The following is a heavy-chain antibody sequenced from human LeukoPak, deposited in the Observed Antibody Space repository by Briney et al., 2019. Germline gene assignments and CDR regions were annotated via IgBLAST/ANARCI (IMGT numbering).Heavy chain of an antibody. CDR1: GYSISSGYY. D-gene: IGHD4-23*01. CDR3: ASFDYGGNPDDY. V-gene: IGHV4-38-2*02. CDR2: IYHSGST. Sequence: SETLSLTCTVSGYSISSGYYWGWIRQPPGKGLEWIGSIYHSGSTYYNPSLKSRVTISVDASKNQFSLKLSSVTAADTAVYYCASFDYGGNPDDYWGQGTLATVSS. J-gene: IGHJ4*02.